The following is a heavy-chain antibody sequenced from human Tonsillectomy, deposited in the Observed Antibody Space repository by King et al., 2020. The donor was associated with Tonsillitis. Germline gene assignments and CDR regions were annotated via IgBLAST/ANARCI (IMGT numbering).Heavy chain of an antibody. CDR2: ISSNSNYT. J-gene: IGHJ2*01. V-gene: IGHV3-21*03. Sequence: VQLVESGGGLVKPGGSLRLSCAATGFSLTSYTVNWVRLAPGKGLEWVSSISSNSNYTFYAASVRGRFTISRDYAENSVYLQMDSLRVEDTATYFCARKYCTSATCQADWYFDLGGRGTHVTASS. CDR1: GFSLTSYT. D-gene: IGHD2-8*01. CDR3: ARKYCTSATCQADWYFDL.